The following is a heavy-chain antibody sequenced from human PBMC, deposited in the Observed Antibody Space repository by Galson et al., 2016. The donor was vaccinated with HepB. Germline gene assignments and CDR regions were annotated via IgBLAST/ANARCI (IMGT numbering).Heavy chain of an antibody. CDR2: TYFRSKWFS. V-gene: IGHV6-1*01. D-gene: IGHD6-19*01. CDR1: GDSVSSNSAA. J-gene: IGHJ4*02. CDR3: ARQSGYSSGWAFDG. Sequence: CAISGDSVSSNSAAWNWIRQSPSRGLECLGRTYFRSKWFSDYAVSVKSRITINPDTSKNQFSLQLNSVTPEDTAVYYCARQSGYSSGWAFDGWGQGTLVTVSS.